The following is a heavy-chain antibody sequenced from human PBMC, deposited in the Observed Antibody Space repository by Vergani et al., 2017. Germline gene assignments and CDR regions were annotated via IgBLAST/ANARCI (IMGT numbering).Heavy chain of an antibody. CDR1: GFTFSSYA. CDR3: AKETVIAVAAGSVYIDY. J-gene: IGHJ4*02. Sequence: EVQLLESGGGMVQPGGSLRLSCAASGFTFSSYAMSWVRHAPGKGLVWVSAISGSGGSTYYADSVKGRFTIHRDNTKNTLYLQMNSLRAEDTAVYYCAKETVIAVAAGSVYIDYWGQGTLVTVSS. CDR2: ISGSGGST. D-gene: IGHD6-19*01. V-gene: IGHV3-23*01.